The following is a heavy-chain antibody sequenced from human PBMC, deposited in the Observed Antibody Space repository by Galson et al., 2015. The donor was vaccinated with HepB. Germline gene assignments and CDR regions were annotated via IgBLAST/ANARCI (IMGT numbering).Heavy chain of an antibody. D-gene: IGHD2-15*01. J-gene: IGHJ4*02. CDR2: FDPEDGET. CDR3: ARVGAAFDY. CDR1: GYTLTELS. V-gene: IGHV1-24*01. Sequence: SVKVSCKVSGYTLTELSMHWVRQAPGKGLEWMGGFDPEDGETIYAQKLQGRVTMTTDTSTSTAYMELRSLRSDDTAVYYCARVGAAFDYWGQGTLVTVSS.